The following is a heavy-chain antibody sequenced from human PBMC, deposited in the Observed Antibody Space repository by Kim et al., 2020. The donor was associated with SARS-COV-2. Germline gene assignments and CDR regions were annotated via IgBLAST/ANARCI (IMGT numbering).Heavy chain of an antibody. CDR3: ERGERTYKEVTIFGVISYYYYMDV. V-gene: IGHV1-8*01. CDR2: MNPNSGNT. Sequence: ASVKVSCKASGYTFTSYDINWVRQATGQGLEWMGWMNPNSGNTGYAQKFQGRVTMTRNTSISTAYMELSSLRSEDTAVYYCERGERTYKEVTIFGVISYYYYMDVWGKGTTVTVSS. J-gene: IGHJ6*03. CDR1: GYTFTSYD. D-gene: IGHD3-3*01.